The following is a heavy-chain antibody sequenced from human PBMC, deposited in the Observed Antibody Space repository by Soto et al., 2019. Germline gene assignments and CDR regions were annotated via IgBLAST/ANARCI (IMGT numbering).Heavy chain of an antibody. D-gene: IGHD2-15*01. V-gene: IGHV4-30-4*01. CDR1: GGSISSGDYY. J-gene: IGHJ5*02. Sequence: SETLSLTCTVSGGSISSGDYYWSWIHQPPGKGLEWIGYIYYSGSTYYNPSLKSRVTISVDTSKNQFSLKLSSVTAADTAVYYCARGPGGYCSGGSCYGRLDPWGQGTLVTSPQ. CDR2: IYYSGST. CDR3: ARGPGGYCSGGSCYGRLDP.